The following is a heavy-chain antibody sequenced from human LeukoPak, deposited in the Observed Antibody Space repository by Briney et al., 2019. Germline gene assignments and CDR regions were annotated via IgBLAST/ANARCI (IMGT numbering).Heavy chain of an antibody. CDR1: GFTFSNDV. CDR2: ISGSGGST. CDR3: AKEGPKFDS. J-gene: IGHJ4*02. V-gene: IGHV3-23*01. Sequence: AGGSLRLSCAASGFTFSNDVMSWVRQAPGKGLEWVSGISGSGGSTSYADSVKGRFTISRDNSKNTLYLQMNSLRAEDTAVYYCAKEGPKFDSWGQGTLVTVSS.